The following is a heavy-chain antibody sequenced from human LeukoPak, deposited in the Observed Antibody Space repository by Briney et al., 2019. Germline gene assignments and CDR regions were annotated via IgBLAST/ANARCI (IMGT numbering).Heavy chain of an antibody. CDR1: GFTVSSNY. V-gene: IGHV3-66*01. CDR2: IYNTGST. D-gene: IGHD6-13*01. J-gene: IGHJ1*01. Sequence: GGSLRLSCAASGFTVSSNYMSWVRQAPGKGLEWVSVIYNTGSTYYADSVKGRFTISRDNSKNTMYLQLNSLRAEDTAVYYCARDFIFGIAASGTRYFQHWGQGTLVTVSS. CDR3: ARDFIFGIAASGTRYFQH.